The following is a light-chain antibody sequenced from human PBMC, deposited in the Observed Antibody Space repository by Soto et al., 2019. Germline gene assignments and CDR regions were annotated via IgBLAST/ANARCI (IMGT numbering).Light chain of an antibody. CDR3: LLSYNGARGV. V-gene: IGLV7-46*01. Sequence: QAVVTQEPSLTVSPGGTVTLTCGSSTGAVTSGHYPYWFQQKPGQAPRTLIYDTDNKHSWTPARFSGVLLGGKAALTLSGAQPEDEAEYYCLLSYNGARGVFGPGTKLSVL. J-gene: IGLJ1*01. CDR1: TGAVTSGHY. CDR2: DTD.